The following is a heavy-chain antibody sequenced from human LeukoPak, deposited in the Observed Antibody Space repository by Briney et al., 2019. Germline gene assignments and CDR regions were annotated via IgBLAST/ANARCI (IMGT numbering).Heavy chain of an antibody. J-gene: IGHJ4*02. CDR3: AKGVNVERFMTTVTYFDY. D-gene: IGHD4-17*01. V-gene: IGHV3-23*01. CDR2: ISGSGGST. Sequence: GGSLRLSCAASGFTFSGYAMSWVRQAPGKGLEWVSAISGSGGSTYYADSVKGRFTISRDNSKNTLYLQMNSLRAEDTAVYYCAKGVNVERFMTTVTYFDYWGQGTLVTVSS. CDR1: GFTFSGYA.